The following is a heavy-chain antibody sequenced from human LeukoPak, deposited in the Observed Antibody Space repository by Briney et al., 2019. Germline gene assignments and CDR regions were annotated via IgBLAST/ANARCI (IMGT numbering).Heavy chain of an antibody. Sequence: SETLSLTCTVSGGSISSGDYYWSWIRQPPGKGLEWIGYIYYSGGTYYNPSLKSRVTISVDTSKNQFSLKLSSVTAADTAVYYCARSLTVVGPQSTNWFDPWGQGTLVTVSS. V-gene: IGHV4-30-4*08. CDR1: GGSISSGDYY. CDR2: IYYSGGT. CDR3: ARSLTVVGPQSTNWFDP. J-gene: IGHJ5*02. D-gene: IGHD2-2*01.